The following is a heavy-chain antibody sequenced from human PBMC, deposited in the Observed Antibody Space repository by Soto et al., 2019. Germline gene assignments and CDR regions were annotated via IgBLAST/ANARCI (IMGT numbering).Heavy chain of an antibody. CDR3: ARVRDEILTGYDY. V-gene: IGHV3-7*01. J-gene: IGHJ4*02. Sequence: EVQLVESGGGLVQPGGSLRLSCAASGFTFSSYWMSWVRQAPGKGLEWVAKIKQDGSEKYYVDYVKGRLTISRDNAKNSLYLQMNSLRAEDTAVYYCARVRDEILTGYDYWGQGTLVTVSS. D-gene: IGHD3-9*01. CDR1: GFTFSSYW. CDR2: IKQDGSEK.